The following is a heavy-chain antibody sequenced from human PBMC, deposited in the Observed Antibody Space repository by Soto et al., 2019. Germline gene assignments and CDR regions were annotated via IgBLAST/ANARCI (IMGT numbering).Heavy chain of an antibody. CDR3: ARSDGAGERTSGSYYYYGMDV. D-gene: IGHD7-27*01. CDR2: INPSGGST. V-gene: IGHV1-46*01. J-gene: IGHJ6*02. CDR1: GYTFTSYY. Sequence: ASVKVSCKASGYTFTSYYMHWVRQAPGQGLEWMGIINPSGGSTSYAQKFQGRVTMTRDTSTSTVYMELSSLRSEDTAVYYCARSDGAGERTSGSYYYYGMDVWGQGTTVTVSS.